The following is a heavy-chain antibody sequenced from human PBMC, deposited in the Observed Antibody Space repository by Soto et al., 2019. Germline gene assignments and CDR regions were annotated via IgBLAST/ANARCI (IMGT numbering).Heavy chain of an antibody. J-gene: IGHJ4*02. CDR1: GYTFTGYY. D-gene: IGHD6-6*01. CDR3: ARGGSSQDPFDY. V-gene: IGHV1-2*04. CDR2: INPNSGGT. Sequence: ALVKVSCKASGYTFTGYYMHWVRQAPGQGLEWMGWINPNSGGTNYAQKFQGWVTMTRDTSISTAYMELSRLRSDDTAVYYCARGGSSQDPFDYWGQGTLVTVSS.